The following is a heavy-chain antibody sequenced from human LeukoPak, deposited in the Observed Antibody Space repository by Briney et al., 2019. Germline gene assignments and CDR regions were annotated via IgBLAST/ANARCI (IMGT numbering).Heavy chain of an antibody. CDR1: GFTFSSYD. Sequence: GGSLRLSCAASGFTFSSYDMTWVRQAPGRGLEWVSSISPSGDNTYYGDSVKGRFTIARDNSKNTVYLQMNHMRVDDTAVDYCARVARWHWFDPWGQGTLVTVSS. CDR3: ARVARWHWFDP. V-gene: IGHV3-23*01. D-gene: IGHD5-12*01. CDR2: ISPSGDNT. J-gene: IGHJ5*02.